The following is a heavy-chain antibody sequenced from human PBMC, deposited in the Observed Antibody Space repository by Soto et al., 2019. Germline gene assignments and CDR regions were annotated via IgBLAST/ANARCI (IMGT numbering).Heavy chain of an antibody. V-gene: IGHV3-23*01. CDR3: AKDNGSYRPLFQYY. Sequence: PGGSLRLSCAASGFTFNSYAMNWVRQAPGKGLEWVSGISGGGDATFYADSVKGRFTISRDNSKNTLYLQMNSLRAEDTAEYYCAKDNGSYRPLFQYYWGQRTLVPVSS. D-gene: IGHD1-26*01. CDR1: GFTFNSYA. CDR2: ISGGGDAT. J-gene: IGHJ4*02.